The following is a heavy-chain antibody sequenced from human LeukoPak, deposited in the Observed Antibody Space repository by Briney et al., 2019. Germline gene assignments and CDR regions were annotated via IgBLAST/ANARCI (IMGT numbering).Heavy chain of an antibody. J-gene: IGHJ4*02. Sequence: SVKVSCKASGGTFSSYAISWVRQAPGQGLEWMGGIIPIFGTANYAQKFQGRVTITTDESTSIVYMEVSSLKSEDTAAYYCAISSTGWYTYDQWGQGTLVTVSS. V-gene: IGHV1-69*05. CDR3: AISSTGWYTYDQ. CDR1: GGTFSSYA. CDR2: IIPIFGTA. D-gene: IGHD6-19*01.